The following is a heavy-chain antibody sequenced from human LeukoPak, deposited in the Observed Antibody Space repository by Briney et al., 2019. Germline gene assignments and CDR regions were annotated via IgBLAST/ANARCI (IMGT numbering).Heavy chain of an antibody. V-gene: IGHV1-18*04. J-gene: IGHJ4*02. CDR2: ISTYNGNT. D-gene: IGHD2-2*01. Sequence: GASVKVSCKGSGYNFDRYGVNWVRQAPGQELEWVGWISTYNGNTFYAQKFEGRVSMTTDTSTNTVYMDLRSLRSDDTAVYYCARDLEHCRNIICSNSAYWGQGTLVTVSS. CDR1: GYNFDRYG. CDR3: ARDLEHCRNIICSNSAY.